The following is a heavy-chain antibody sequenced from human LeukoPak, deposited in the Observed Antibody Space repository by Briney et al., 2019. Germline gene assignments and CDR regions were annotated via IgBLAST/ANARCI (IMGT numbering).Heavy chain of an antibody. CDR3: ARGVFKPRMDV. CDR2: ISYDGTYK. Sequence: GGSLRLSCATSGFTFSSYALHWVRQTPGKGLEWVALISYDGTYKQHAESVKGRSTISRDNSKNTLYLQMTSLRAEDTAVYYWARGVFKPRMDVWGQGTTVTVSS. D-gene: IGHD3-16*01. CDR1: GFTFSSYA. J-gene: IGHJ6*02. V-gene: IGHV3-30*14.